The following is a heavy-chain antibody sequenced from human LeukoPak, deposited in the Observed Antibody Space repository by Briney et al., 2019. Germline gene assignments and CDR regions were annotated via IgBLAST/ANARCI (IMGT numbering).Heavy chain of an antibody. V-gene: IGHV3-23*01. CDR2: IRGSSGST. CDR1: GFTFSSYD. Sequence: PGGSLRLSCAASGFTFSSYDMSWVRQAPGKGLEWVSAIRGSSGSTYYADSVKGRFTISRDNSKNTLYLQMNSLRAEGTAVYYCARASGDSDWGDTFDLWGQGTMVTVSS. D-gene: IGHD4-17*01. J-gene: IGHJ3*01. CDR3: ARASGDSDWGDTFDL.